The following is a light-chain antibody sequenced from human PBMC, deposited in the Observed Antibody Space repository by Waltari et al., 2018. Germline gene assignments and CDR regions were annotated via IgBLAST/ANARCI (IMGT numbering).Light chain of an antibody. V-gene: IGLV2-14*01. CDR2: EVT. CDR3: CSYTSSSTLCV. CDR1: SSDVGGYNH. J-gene: IGLJ1*01. Sequence: QSALTQPASVSGSPGQSITISCTGTSSDVGGYNHVSWYQQHPGKDPKLVIYEVTNRPSGVSSRFSGSKSGNTASLTISGLQAEDEADYYCCSYTSSSTLCVFGTGTKVTVL.